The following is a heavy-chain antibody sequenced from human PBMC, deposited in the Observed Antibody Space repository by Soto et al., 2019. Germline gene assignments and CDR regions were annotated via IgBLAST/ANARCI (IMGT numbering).Heavy chain of an antibody. V-gene: IGHV5-51*01. CDR2: IYPGDSDT. CDR1: GYSFTSYW. D-gene: IGHD3-22*01. J-gene: IGHJ4*02. Sequence: GESLKISCKGSGYSFTSYWIGWVRQMPGKGLEWMGIIYPGDSDTRYSPSFQGQVTISADKPISTAYLQWSSLKASDTAMYYCARSKYYYDSSGYYSSLDYWGQGTLVTVSS. CDR3: ARSKYYYDSSGYYSSLDY.